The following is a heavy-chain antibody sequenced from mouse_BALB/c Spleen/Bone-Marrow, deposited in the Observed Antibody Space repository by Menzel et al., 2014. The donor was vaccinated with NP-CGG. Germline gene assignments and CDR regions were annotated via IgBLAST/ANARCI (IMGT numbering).Heavy chain of an antibody. Sequence: QVQLQQSDTELVKPGASVKISCKASGYTFTDHAIHWVKQRPEQGLEWIGYISPGNGDIKYNEKFKGKATLTADKSSSTGYMQLNSLTSEESAVYVCKRSPYYCGSKAKWCFDVWGAGTTVTVSS. D-gene: IGHD1-1*01. CDR3: KRSPYYCGSKAKWCFDV. CDR1: GYTFTDHA. V-gene: IGHV1S53*03. CDR2: ISPGNGDI. J-gene: IGHJ1*01.